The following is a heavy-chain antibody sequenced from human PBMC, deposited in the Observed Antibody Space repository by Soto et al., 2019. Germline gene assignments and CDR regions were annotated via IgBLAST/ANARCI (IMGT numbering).Heavy chain of an antibody. Sequence: QVQLVESGGGVVQPGRSLRLSCAASGFTFSSYAMHWVRQAPGKGLEWVAVISYDGSNKYYADSVKGRFTISRDNSKNTLYLQMNSLRAEDTAVYYCARDCMITFGGIIVAPISYGMDVWGQGTTVTVSS. CDR1: GFTFSSYA. CDR2: ISYDGSNK. CDR3: ARDCMITFGGIIVAPISYGMDV. D-gene: IGHD3-16*02. J-gene: IGHJ6*02. V-gene: IGHV3-30-3*01.